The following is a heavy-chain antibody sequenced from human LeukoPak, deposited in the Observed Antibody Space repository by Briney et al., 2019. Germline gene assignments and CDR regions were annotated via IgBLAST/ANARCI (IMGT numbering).Heavy chain of an antibody. V-gene: IGHV3-11*01. CDR3: ARAAYNWN. J-gene: IGHJ4*02. CDR1: GFPFRDYY. D-gene: IGHD1-1*01. CDR2: ISTSGSSR. Sequence: GGSLRLSCAASGFPFRDYYMSWIRQAPGKGLEWVSYISTSGSSRYYADSVRGRFTISRDNTKNSIYLQMNNLRAEDSALYYCARAAYNWNWGQGTLVTVS.